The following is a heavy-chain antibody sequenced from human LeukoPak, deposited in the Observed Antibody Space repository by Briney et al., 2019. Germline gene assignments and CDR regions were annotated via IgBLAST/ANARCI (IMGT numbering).Heavy chain of an antibody. CDR1: GYTFTSYY. V-gene: IGHV1-46*01. J-gene: IGHJ5*02. CDR3: ARAYEYSSSSYWFDP. Sequence: ASVKVSCKASGYTFTSYYMHWVRQAPGQGLEWMGIINPSGGSTSYAQKFQGRVTMTRDMSTSTVYMELSSLGSEDTAVYYCARAYEYSSSSYWFDPWGQGTLVTVSS. CDR2: INPSGGST. D-gene: IGHD6-6*01.